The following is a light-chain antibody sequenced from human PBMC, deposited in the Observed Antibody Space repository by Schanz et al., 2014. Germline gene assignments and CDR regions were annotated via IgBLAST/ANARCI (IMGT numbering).Light chain of an antibody. V-gene: IGKV3-15*01. CDR3: QQYHNWLWT. CDR2: GAS. J-gene: IGKJ1*01. Sequence: EIVMTQSPATLSVSPGERATLSCRASQSVSDKLAWYQQKPGQAPSLLIYGASTRATGVPARFSGSGSATEFTLTISSLQSEDFALYYCQQYHNWLWTFGQGTKVEIK. CDR1: QSVSDK.